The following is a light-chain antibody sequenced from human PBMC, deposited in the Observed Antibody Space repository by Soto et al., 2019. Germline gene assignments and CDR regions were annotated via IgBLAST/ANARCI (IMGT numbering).Light chain of an antibody. Sequence: EVVFTQSPGALSFSPGERATLSCRASQSVSSNYVAWYQQIPGQTPRLLISGASSRATGIPDRFSGSGSGTDFTLTISRLEPEDFAVYYCQQHGSSPWMFGQGTKVDIK. J-gene: IGKJ1*01. CDR1: QSVSSNY. CDR3: QQHGSSPWM. V-gene: IGKV3-20*01. CDR2: GAS.